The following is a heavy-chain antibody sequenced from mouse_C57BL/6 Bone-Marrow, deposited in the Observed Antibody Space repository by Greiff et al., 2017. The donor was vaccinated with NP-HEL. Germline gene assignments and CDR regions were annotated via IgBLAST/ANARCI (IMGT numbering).Heavy chain of an antibody. J-gene: IGHJ2*01. V-gene: IGHV1-80*01. Sequence: QVQLQQSGAELVKPGASVKISCKASGYAFSSYWMNWVKQRPGKGLEWIGQIYPGDGDTNYNGKFKGKATLTADKSSSTAYMQLSSLTSEDSAVYFWARRGYDYDVDYWGQGTTLTVSS. CDR3: ARRGYDYDVDY. CDR2: IYPGDGDT. D-gene: IGHD2-4*01. CDR1: GYAFSSYW.